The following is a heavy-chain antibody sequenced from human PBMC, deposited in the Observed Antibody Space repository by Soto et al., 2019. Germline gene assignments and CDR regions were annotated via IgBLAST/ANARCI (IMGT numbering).Heavy chain of an antibody. CDR2: ISYDGSNK. Sequence: GGSLRLSCAASGFTFSSYAMHWVRQAPGKGLEWVAVISYDGSNKYYADSVKGRFTISRDNSKNMLYLQMNSLRAEDTAVYYCARDRGRITMIVVVISYYYYGMDVWGQGTTVTVSS. V-gene: IGHV3-30-3*01. D-gene: IGHD3-22*01. J-gene: IGHJ6*02. CDR1: GFTFSSYA. CDR3: ARDRGRITMIVVVISYYYYGMDV.